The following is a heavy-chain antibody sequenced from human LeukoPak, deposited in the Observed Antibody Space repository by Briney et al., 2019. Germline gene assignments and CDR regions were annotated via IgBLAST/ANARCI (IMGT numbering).Heavy chain of an antibody. CDR2: IYYSGST. V-gene: IGHV4-31*03. Sequence: PSQTLSLTCTVSGGSISSGGYYWSWLRQHPGRGLEWIGYIYYSGSTYYNPSLKSRVTISVDTSKNQFSLKLSSVTAADTAVYYCARRTYDILTGYEYNWFDPWGQGTLVTVSS. CDR3: ARRTYDILTGYEYNWFDP. J-gene: IGHJ5*02. CDR1: GGSISSGGYY. D-gene: IGHD3-9*01.